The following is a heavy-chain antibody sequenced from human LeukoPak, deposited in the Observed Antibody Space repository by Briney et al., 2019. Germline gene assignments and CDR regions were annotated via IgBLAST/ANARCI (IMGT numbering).Heavy chain of an antibody. CDR2: IYYSGST. J-gene: IGHJ4*02. CDR1: GGSISSSSYY. V-gene: IGHV4-39*01. D-gene: IGHD4-11*01. CDR3: AKSEYSNRRRPVGV. Sequence: SETLSLTCTVSGGSISSSSYYWGWIRQPPGKGLEWIGSIYYSGSTYYNPSLKSRVTISVDTSKNQFSLKLSSVTAADTAVYYCAKSEYSNRRRPVGVWGQGTLVTVSS.